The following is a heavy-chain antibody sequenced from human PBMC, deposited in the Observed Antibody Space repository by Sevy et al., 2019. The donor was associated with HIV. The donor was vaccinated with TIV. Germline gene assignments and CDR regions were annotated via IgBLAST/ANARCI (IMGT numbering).Heavy chain of an antibody. V-gene: IGHV3-30*04. Sequence: GGSLRLSCAASGLTFNSFGMHWVRQAPGKGLEWVAVLSYDGRKKYYPDSVKGRFTISRDNSKNTLYLQMNSLRAEDTALYYCARGAPAWYEEEGLGSFHYYGMDVRGQGTTVTVSS. D-gene: IGHD3-10*01. J-gene: IGHJ6*02. CDR2: LSYDGRKK. CDR1: GLTFNSFG. CDR3: ARGAPAWYEEEGLGSFHYYGMDV.